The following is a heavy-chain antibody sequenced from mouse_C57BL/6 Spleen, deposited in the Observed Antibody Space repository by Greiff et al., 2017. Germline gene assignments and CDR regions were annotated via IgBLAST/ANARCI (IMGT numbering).Heavy chain of an antibody. CDR2: IDPSDSST. CDR3: ATGFAY. J-gene: IGHJ3*01. Sequence: QVQLQQPGAELVKPGASVKLSCKASGYTFTSYWMQWVKQRPGQGLEWIGEIDPSDSSTNYNQKFKGKATLPVDTSSSTAYMQLSSLTSEDSAVYYCATGFAYWGQGTLVTVSA. V-gene: IGHV1-50*01. CDR1: GYTFTSYW.